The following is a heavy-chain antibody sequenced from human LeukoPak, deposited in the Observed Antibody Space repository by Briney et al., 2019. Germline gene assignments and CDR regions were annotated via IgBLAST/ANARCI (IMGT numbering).Heavy chain of an antibody. CDR1: GGSVNSDSFH. J-gene: IGHJ4*02. V-gene: IGHV4-61*01. CDR3: ARAGDILSNELDY. CDR2: MYFTGNS. Sequence: SETLSLTSSVSGGSVNSDSFHWGWIRRPPGRGLEWIGFMYFTGNSNYNPSLESRLTISIDTAKNQFSLRLSSVTAADTAVYYCARAGDILSNELDYWGQGTLVTVSS. D-gene: IGHD3-9*01.